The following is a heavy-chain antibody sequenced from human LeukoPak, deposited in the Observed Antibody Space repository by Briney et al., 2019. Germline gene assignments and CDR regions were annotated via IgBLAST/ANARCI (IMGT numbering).Heavy chain of an antibody. CDR2: ISGSGGST. D-gene: IGHD1-26*01. CDR1: GFTFSSYA. Sequence: GGSLRLSCAASGFTFSSYAMSWVRQAPGKGLEWVSAISGSGGSTYYADSVKGRFTISRDNAKNSLYLQMNSLRAEDTAVYYCAREEDEWEHHWYFDLWGRGTLVTVSS. V-gene: IGHV3-23*01. CDR3: AREEDEWEHHWYFDL. J-gene: IGHJ2*01.